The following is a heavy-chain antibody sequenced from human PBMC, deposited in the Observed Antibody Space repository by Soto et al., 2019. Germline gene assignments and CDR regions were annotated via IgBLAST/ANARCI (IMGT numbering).Heavy chain of an antibody. CDR3: ARGRYGDY. D-gene: IGHD1-1*01. CDR2: ISAHNGNT. CDR1: GYTFTSYG. Sequence: QGHLVQSGAEVKKPGASVKVSCKASGYTFTSYGITWVRQAPEQGLERMGWISAHNGNTYYAQKLQGRVIVTRHTSTSTAYMELRSLRSDDTAVYYCARGRYGDYWGQGALVTVSS. V-gene: IGHV1-18*01. J-gene: IGHJ4*02.